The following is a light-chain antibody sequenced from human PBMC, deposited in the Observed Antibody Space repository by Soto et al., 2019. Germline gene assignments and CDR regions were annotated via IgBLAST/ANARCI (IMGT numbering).Light chain of an antibody. J-gene: IGKJ3*01. Sequence: DIQMTQSPSSLSASVGDRVTITCQASQDISNYLNWYQQKPGKAPKLLIYDASNLETGVPSRFSGSGSGIDFTFTISSLQPEDIATYYCQQYDNLPGFTFGPGTKVDIK. CDR1: QDISNY. V-gene: IGKV1-33*01. CDR3: QQYDNLPGFT. CDR2: DAS.